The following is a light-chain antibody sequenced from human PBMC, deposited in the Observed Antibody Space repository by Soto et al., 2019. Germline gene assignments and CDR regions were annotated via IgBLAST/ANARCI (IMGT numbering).Light chain of an antibody. J-gene: IGLJ3*02. CDR3: ALWDDSLSGWV. CDR1: SSKIASTF. Sequence: QSVLTQPPSASGPPGQRVTISCSGSSSKIASTFVYWYQQLPGTSPKLLIYRDDQRPSGVSDRFSGSTSGTSASLAISGLRSEDEGDYYCALWDDSLSGWVFGGGTKVTVL. V-gene: IGLV1-47*01. CDR2: RDD.